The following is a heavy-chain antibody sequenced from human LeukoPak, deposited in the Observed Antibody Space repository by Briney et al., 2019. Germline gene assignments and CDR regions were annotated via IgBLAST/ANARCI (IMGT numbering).Heavy chain of an antibody. J-gene: IGHJ6*03. D-gene: IGHD3-10*01. CDR3: ARVFDSGSQAYFYYMDV. V-gene: IGHV4-59*01. CDR2: IYSSGST. Sequence: PSETLSHTCNVSGGSIRGYYWSWIRQPPGKGLEWIGYIYSSGSTNYNPSLKSRVTMSVDTSKNQFSLKVSSVTAADTAVYYCARVFDSGSQAYFYYMDVWGKGTTVTISS. CDR1: GGSIRGYY.